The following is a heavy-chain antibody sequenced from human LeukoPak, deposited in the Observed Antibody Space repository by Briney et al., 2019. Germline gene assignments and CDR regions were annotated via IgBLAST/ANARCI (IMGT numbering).Heavy chain of an antibody. J-gene: IGHJ4*02. CDR1: GFTFSSYD. V-gene: IGHV3-30*04. Sequence: GGSLRLSCAASGFTFSSYDMYWVRQAPGKGPEWVADTSYDGNNKYYADSVKGRFTISRDNSKNTLYLQMNSLRAEDTAVYYCARQVDYGDYMDYWGQGTLVTVSS. CDR2: TSYDGNNK. D-gene: IGHD4-17*01. CDR3: ARQVDYGDYMDY.